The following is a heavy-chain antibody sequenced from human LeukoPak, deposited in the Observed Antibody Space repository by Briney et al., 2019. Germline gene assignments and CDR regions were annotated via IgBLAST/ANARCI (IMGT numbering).Heavy chain of an antibody. CDR1: GGSISSYY. J-gene: IGHJ6*02. V-gene: IGHV4-59*01. CDR2: IYYSGST. Sequence: SETLSLTCTVSGGSISSYYWSWIRQPPGKGLEWIGYIYYSGSTNYNPSLKSRVTISVDTSKNQFSLKLSSVTAADTAVYYCARDYQYYGSGSPGGYYYYGMDVWGQGTTVTVSS. D-gene: IGHD3-10*01. CDR3: ARDYQYYGSGSPGGYYYYGMDV.